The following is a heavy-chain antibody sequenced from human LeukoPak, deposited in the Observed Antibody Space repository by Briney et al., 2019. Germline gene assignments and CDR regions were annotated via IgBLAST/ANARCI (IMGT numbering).Heavy chain of an antibody. D-gene: IGHD1-1*01. J-gene: IGHJ4*02. Sequence: GGSLRLSCAASGFTFSSYWMSWVRQAPGKGLQWVANIDQNGSEKYYVDSVKGRFTIARDNAKNSMYLQMNSLPAEDTAVYYCARGGRPDYWGQGTLVTVSS. CDR2: IDQNGSEK. CDR3: ARGGRPDY. V-gene: IGHV3-7*05. CDR1: GFTFSSYW.